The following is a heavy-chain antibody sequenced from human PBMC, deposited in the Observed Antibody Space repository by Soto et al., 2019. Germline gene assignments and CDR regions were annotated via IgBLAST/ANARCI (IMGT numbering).Heavy chain of an antibody. CDR1: GFTFSSYG. D-gene: IGHD6-13*01. J-gene: IGHJ3*02. CDR3: AKDQSSWTLGDAFDI. V-gene: IGHV3-30*18. CDR2: ISYDGSNK. Sequence: QVQLVESGGGVVQPGRSLRLSCAASGFTFSSYGMHWVRQAPGKGLEWVAVISYDGSNKYYADSVKGRFTISRDNSKNTLYLQMNSLRAEDTAVYYCAKDQSSWTLGDAFDIWGQGTMVTVSS.